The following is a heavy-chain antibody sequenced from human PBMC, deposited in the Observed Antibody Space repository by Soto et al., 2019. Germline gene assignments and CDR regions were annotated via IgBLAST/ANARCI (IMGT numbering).Heavy chain of an antibody. CDR3: ARGGFLEPHMDV. CDR1: GYSFTSYD. CDR2: MNPNSADT. V-gene: IGHV1-8*01. J-gene: IGHJ6*03. Sequence: QVQLAQSGAEVKKPGASVKVSCKASGYSFTSYDMNWVRQVPGQGPEWMGWMNPNSADTGYAQKFQGRMTMSRDMSTRTMYMELSGLTSEDTAVYYCARGGFLEPHMDVWGRGTTVTVSS.